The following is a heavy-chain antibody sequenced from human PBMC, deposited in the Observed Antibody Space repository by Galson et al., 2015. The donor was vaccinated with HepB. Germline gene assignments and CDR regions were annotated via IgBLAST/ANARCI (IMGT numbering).Heavy chain of an antibody. CDR1: RFTFGNCA. D-gene: IGHD3-3*01. Sequence: SLRLSCAASRFTFGNCAMHWVRQAPGKGLEWVAVISFNGTNKYYAESVRGRFIISRDNSKDTLFLQMNSLRVEDTAVYYCARDPRQTEYFDFWSGDTESYYYYYMDVWGKGTTVIVSS. CDR2: ISFNGTNK. J-gene: IGHJ6*03. CDR3: ARDPRQTEYFDFWSGDTESYYYYYMDV. V-gene: IGHV3-30-3*01.